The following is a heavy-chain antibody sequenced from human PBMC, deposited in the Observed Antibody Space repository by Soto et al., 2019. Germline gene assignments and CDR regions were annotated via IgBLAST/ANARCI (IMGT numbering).Heavy chain of an antibody. Sequence: QVQLQESGPGLVKPSQTLSLTCTVSGGSISSGGYYWSWIRQHPGKGLEWIGYIYYSGSTYYNPSLKSRVTISVDTSKNQFSRKLSSVTAADTAGYYCARATVAGTVVDYWGQGTLVTVSS. D-gene: IGHD6-19*01. CDR3: ARATVAGTVVDY. CDR2: IYYSGST. V-gene: IGHV4-31*03. J-gene: IGHJ4*02. CDR1: GGSISSGGYY.